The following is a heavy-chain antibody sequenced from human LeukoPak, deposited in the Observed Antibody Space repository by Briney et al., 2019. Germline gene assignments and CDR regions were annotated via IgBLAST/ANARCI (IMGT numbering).Heavy chain of an antibody. CDR1: GFTFSSYA. J-gene: IGHJ4*02. CDR2: ISGSGGST. D-gene: IGHD2-15*01. V-gene: IGHV3-23*01. CDR3: AKVGYCSGGSCYYPPSVFDF. Sequence: GGSLRLSCAASGFTFSSYAMSWVRQAPGKGLEWVSSISGSGGSTYYADSVKGRFTISRDNSKNTLYLQMNSLRAEDTAVYYCAKVGYCSGGSCYYPPSVFDFWGRGTRVSV.